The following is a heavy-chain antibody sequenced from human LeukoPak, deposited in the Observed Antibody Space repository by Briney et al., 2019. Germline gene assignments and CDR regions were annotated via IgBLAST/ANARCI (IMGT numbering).Heavy chain of an antibody. CDR2: IFYRGNT. CDR1: GGSISTNNYY. Sequence: PSETPSLTCTVSGGSISTNNYYWGWIRQPPGKGLEWIGSIFYRGNTYYNPSLKSRVTISIDTSKDQFSLKLTSVTAADTAIFYCARHGYHVLSGLFDYWGQGSLVTVSS. J-gene: IGHJ4*02. CDR3: ARHGYHVLSGLFDY. D-gene: IGHD3-3*02. V-gene: IGHV4-39*01.